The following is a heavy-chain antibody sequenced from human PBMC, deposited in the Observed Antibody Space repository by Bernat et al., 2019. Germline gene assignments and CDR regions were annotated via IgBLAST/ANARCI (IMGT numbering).Heavy chain of an antibody. Sequence: EVQVLESGGGLVQPGGSLRLSCAASGFTFSSYAMSWVRQAPGKGLEWVSAISGSGTSTYYADSVQGRLTISRDNSKNTLYLQMNSLRAEDTAVYYCARERQQLVLPSDYYYYGMDVWGQGTTVTVSS. D-gene: IGHD6-13*01. V-gene: IGHV3-23*01. CDR3: ARERQQLVLPSDYYYYGMDV. CDR2: ISGSGTST. CDR1: GFTFSSYA. J-gene: IGHJ6*02.